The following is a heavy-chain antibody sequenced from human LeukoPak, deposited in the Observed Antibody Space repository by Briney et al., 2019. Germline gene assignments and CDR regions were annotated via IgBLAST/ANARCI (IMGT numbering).Heavy chain of an antibody. Sequence: GGSLRLSCAASGFTFSSYAMHWVRQAPGKGLEWVAVISYDGSNKYYADSVKGRFTISRDNSKNTLYLQMNSLRAEDMALYYCAKGRVFGVVTPWYYYMDVWGKGTTVTVSS. CDR1: GFTFSSYA. CDR2: ISYDGSNK. D-gene: IGHD3-3*01. V-gene: IGHV3-30-3*01. J-gene: IGHJ6*03. CDR3: AKGRVFGVVTPWYYYMDV.